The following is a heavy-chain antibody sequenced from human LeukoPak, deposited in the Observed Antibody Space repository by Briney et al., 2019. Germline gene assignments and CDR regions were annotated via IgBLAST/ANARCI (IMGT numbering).Heavy chain of an antibody. CDR2: ISGSGAST. CDR1: GFSLSTNA. J-gene: IGHJ4*02. CDR3: AKDVGKWESLHYFDY. D-gene: IGHD1-26*01. Sequence: PGGSLRLSCLPSGFSLSTNAMSWVRESPGKGLEWGSGISGSGASTYYADSVKGRFTISRDDSRNSLYLQMNSLRGEDTAVYYCAKDVGKWESLHYFDYWGQGTLVTVSS. V-gene: IGHV3-23*01.